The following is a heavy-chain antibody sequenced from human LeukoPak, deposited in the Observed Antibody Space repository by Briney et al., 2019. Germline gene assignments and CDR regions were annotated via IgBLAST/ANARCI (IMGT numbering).Heavy chain of an antibody. D-gene: IGHD4-17*01. Sequence: GGSLRLSCAASGFTFSRYTMNWVRQAPGKGLEWVSSTSSSSSYIYYADSVKGRFTISRDNAKNSLYLQMNSLRAEDTAVYYCARDYYGDLYFDYWGQGTLVTVSS. CDR1: GFTFSRYT. CDR3: ARDYYGDLYFDY. V-gene: IGHV3-21*01. J-gene: IGHJ4*02. CDR2: TSSSSSYI.